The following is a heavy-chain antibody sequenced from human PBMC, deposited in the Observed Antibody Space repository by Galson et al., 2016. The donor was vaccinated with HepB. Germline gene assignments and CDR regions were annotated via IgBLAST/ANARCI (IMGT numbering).Heavy chain of an antibody. Sequence: SLRLSCAASGFPFSRYWMSWVRQAPGKGLEWVAVVYSSGSTYYADSVKGRFTISRDNSKNTVHLQMDSLRAEDTAVYHCARGGITMFEVVVSQDALDLWGQGTMVSVSS. CDR1: GFPFSRYW. D-gene: IGHD2-2*01. CDR2: VYSSGST. V-gene: IGHV3-53*01. J-gene: IGHJ3*01. CDR3: ARGGITMFEVVVSQDALDL.